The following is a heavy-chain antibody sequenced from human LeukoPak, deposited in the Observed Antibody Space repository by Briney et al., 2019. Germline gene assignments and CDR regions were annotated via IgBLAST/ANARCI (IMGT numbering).Heavy chain of an antibody. J-gene: IGHJ6*03. CDR1: GGSISSYY. D-gene: IGHD6-13*01. Sequence: PSETLSLTCTVSGGSISSYYWSWIRQPPGKGLEWIGYIYYSGSTNYNPSLKSRVTISVDTSKNQFSLKLSSVTAADTAVSYFASYSAAAGHFFFYYLMDGWGKGTTVTVSS. CDR2: IYYSGST. V-gene: IGHV4-59*01. CDR3: ASYSAAAGHFFFYYLMDG.